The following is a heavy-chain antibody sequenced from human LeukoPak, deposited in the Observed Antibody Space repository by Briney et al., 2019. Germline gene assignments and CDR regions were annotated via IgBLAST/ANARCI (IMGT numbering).Heavy chain of an antibody. V-gene: IGHV3-30*18. D-gene: IGHD6-13*01. CDR1: GFTFSSYG. Sequence: GSLRLSCAASGFTFSSYGMHWVRQAPGKGLEWVAVISYDGSNKYYADSVKGRFTISRDNSKNTLYLQMNSLRAEDTAVYYCAKEASSWVYYFDYWGQGTLVTVSS. CDR2: ISYDGSNK. J-gene: IGHJ4*02. CDR3: AKEASSWVYYFDY.